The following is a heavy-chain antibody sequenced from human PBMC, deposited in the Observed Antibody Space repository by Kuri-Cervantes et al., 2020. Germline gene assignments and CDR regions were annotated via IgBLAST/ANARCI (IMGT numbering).Heavy chain of an antibody. J-gene: IGHJ6*02. Sequence: SETLSLTCTVSGGSVSSGSYYWGWIRQPPGKGLEWIGRIYYSGSTYYNPSLKSRVTISVDTSKNQFSLKLSSVTAADTAVYYCARHATDMTIFGVVITPYGMDVWGQGTTVTVSS. CDR1: GGSVSSGSYY. CDR2: IYYSGST. D-gene: IGHD3-3*01. V-gene: IGHV4-39*01. CDR3: ARHATDMTIFGVVITPYGMDV.